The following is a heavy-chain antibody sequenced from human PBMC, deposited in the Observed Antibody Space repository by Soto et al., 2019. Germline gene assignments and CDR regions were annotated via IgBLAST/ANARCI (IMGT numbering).Heavy chain of an antibody. CDR2: INAGNGNT. J-gene: IGHJ4*02. V-gene: IGHV1-3*01. CDR3: ARGSGYYYWDDD. D-gene: IGHD3-22*01. Sequence: ASVKVSCKASGYTFTSYAMHWVRQAPGQRLEWMGWINAGNGNTKYSQKFQGRVTITRDTSASTAYMELSSLRSEDTAVYYGARGSGYYYWDDDWGQGTLVTVSS. CDR1: GYTFTSYA.